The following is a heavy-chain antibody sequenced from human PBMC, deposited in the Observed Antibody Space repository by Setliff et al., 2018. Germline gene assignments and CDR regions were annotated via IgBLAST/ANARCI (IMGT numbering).Heavy chain of an antibody. D-gene: IGHD5-18*01. V-gene: IGHV4-39*06. CDR2: IYHSGSS. CDR3: ARDRTAYSYGLDV. Sequence: PSETLSLTCTVSGGSISSRSYYWGWIRQPPGKGLEWIGSIYHSGSSYFNPSLKTRVTMSVDTSKNQFALNLRSVTAADSAVYYCARDRTAYSYGLDVWGQGTTVTVSS. J-gene: IGHJ6*02. CDR1: GGSISSRSYY.